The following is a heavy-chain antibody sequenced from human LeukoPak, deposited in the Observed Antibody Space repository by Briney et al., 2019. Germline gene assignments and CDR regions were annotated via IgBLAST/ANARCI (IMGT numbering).Heavy chain of an antibody. D-gene: IGHD5-18*01. CDR2: ISGSGGST. J-gene: IGHJ4*02. CDR3: AKMMGYSYGPYDY. CDR1: GFTFSSYA. V-gene: IGHV3-23*01. Sequence: GGSLRLSCAASGFTFSSYAMSWVRQAPGKGLEWVSAISGSGGSTYYADSVKGRFTISRGNSKNTLYLQMNSLRAEDTAVYYCAKMMGYSYGPYDYWGQGTLVTVSS.